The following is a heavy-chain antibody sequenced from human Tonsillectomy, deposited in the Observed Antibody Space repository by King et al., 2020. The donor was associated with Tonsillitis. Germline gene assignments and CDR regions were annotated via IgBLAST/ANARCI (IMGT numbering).Heavy chain of an antibody. Sequence: VQLVESGGGLVKPGGSLRLSCAASGFTFSSYSMNWVRQAPGKGLEWVSSISSSSSYIYYADSVKGRFTISRDNAKNSLYLQMNSLRAEDTAVYYCAKIQRWVGNREWFFDIWGRGTLVTVS. CDR3: AKIQRWVGNREWFFDI. V-gene: IGHV3-21*01. D-gene: IGHD5-18*01. CDR2: ISSSSSYI. J-gene: IGHJ2*01. CDR1: GFTFSSYS.